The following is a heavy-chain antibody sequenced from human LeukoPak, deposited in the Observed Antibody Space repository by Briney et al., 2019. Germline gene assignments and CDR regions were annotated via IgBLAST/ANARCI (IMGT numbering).Heavy chain of an antibody. V-gene: IGHV3-15*07. CDR2: IKSRSYGGTA. D-gene: IGHD2-15*01. CDR1: GFTFSNAW. CDR3: ATEGYGDAFDI. J-gene: IGHJ3*02. Sequence: PGGSLRLSCAASGFTFSNAWINWVRQAPGKGLEWVGRIKSRSYGGTADYAAPVKGRFTISRDDSKNTLYLQMKSLKTEDTAMYYCATEGYGDAFDIWGPGTRVSVSP.